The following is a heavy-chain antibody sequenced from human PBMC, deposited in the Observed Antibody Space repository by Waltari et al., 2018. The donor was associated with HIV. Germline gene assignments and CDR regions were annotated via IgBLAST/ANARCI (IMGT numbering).Heavy chain of an antibody. CDR2: VNGDGRST. J-gene: IGHJ6*02. CDR3: ARQRATYYYDSSVYPYDYYYGMDV. V-gene: IGHV3-74*01. CDR1: GFTFTSYW. D-gene: IGHD3-22*01. Sequence: EVQLVESGGGLVQPGGSLRLSCAASGFTFTSYWLHWVRQAPGKGPVWVSRVNGDGRSTSDADSGKGRFPISRDNANNTLYLQMNSLRAENTAVYYCARQRATYYYDSSVYPYDYYYGMDVWGQGTTVTVSS.